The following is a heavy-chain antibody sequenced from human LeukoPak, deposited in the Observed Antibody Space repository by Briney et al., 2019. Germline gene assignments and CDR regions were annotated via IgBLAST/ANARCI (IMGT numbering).Heavy chain of an antibody. Sequence: PGGSLRLSCAASGFTFSSYAMSWVRQAPGKGLEWVSAISGSGGSTYYADSVKGRFTISRDNSKNTLYLQMNSLRAEDTAVYYCAKAIAVAGTPSYFDYWGQGTLVTVSS. D-gene: IGHD6-19*01. CDR3: AKAIAVAGTPSYFDY. V-gene: IGHV3-23*01. J-gene: IGHJ4*02. CDR1: GFTFSSYA. CDR2: ISGSGGST.